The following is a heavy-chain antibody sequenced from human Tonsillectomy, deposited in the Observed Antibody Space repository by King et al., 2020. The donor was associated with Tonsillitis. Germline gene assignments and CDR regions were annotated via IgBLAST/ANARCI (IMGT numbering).Heavy chain of an antibody. V-gene: IGHV3-33*05. CDR1: GFTFSSYG. D-gene: IGHD3-10*01. J-gene: IGHJ4*02. CDR2: ISYDGSNI. CDR3: ARGGSGSYYFDY. Sequence: VQLVQSGGGVVQPGRSLRLSCAASGFTFSSYGMHWVRQAPGKGLEWVAVISYDGSNIYYADSVKGRFTISRDNSKNTLYLQMNSLRAEDTAVYYCARGGSGSYYFDYWGQGTLVTVSS.